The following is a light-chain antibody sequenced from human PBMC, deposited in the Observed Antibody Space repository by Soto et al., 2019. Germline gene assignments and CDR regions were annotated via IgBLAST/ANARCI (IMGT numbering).Light chain of an antibody. Sequence: EIVLTQSPGAPSLSPGERATLSCRASQSVSSYLAWYQQKPGQAPRLLIYGASSRATGIPDRFSGSGSGTDFTLTISRLEPEDFALYYCQHYDTPFTFGPGAKVDIK. CDR2: GAS. J-gene: IGKJ3*01. V-gene: IGKV3-20*01. CDR1: QSVSSY. CDR3: QHYDTPFT.